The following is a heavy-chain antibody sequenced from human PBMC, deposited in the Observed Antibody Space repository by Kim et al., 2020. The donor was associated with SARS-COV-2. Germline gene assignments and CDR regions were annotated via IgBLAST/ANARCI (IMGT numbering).Heavy chain of an antibody. D-gene: IGHD5-18*01. CDR1: GFTFSNYA. CDR2: ISYDGSNK. Sequence: GGSLRLSCAASGFTFSNYAMHWVRQAPGKGLEWVAVISYDGSNKYYADSVKGRFTISRDNSKNTLYLQMNSLRAEDTAVYYCARGSRYNYVGDCWGQGTLVIVSS. J-gene: IGHJ4*02. V-gene: IGHV3-30-3*01. CDR3: ARGSRYNYVGDC.